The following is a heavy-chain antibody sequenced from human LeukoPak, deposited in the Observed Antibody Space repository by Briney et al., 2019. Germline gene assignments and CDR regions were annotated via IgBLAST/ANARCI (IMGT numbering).Heavy chain of an antibody. Sequence: GGSLRLSCAASGFTFSNAWMSWVRQAPGKGLEWVGRIKSKTDGGTTDYAAPVKGRFTISRDDSKNTLYLQMNSLKTEDTAVYYCTTGGFGELSNFDYWGQGTLVTVSS. CDR3: TTGGFGELSNFDY. CDR2: IKSKTDGGTT. V-gene: IGHV3-15*01. CDR1: GFTFSNAW. D-gene: IGHD3-10*01. J-gene: IGHJ4*02.